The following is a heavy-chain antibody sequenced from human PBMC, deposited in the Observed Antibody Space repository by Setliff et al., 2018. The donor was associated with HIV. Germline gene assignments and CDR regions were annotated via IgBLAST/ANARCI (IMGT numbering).Heavy chain of an antibody. Sequence: PSETLSLTCTVSGDTDFYWNWIRQPPGKGLEWIGYIHASGKTNYNPSLKSRVTISLDTSKMQFSLHLTSATAADTAVYYCATLDPSGGNFLAYWGQGTLVTVSS. CDR2: IHASGKT. CDR3: ATLDPSGGNFLAY. D-gene: IGHD2-21*02. J-gene: IGHJ4*02. V-gene: IGHV4-4*09. CDR1: GDTDFY.